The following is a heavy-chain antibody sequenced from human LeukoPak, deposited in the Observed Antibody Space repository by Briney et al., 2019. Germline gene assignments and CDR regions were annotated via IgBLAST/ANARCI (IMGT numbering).Heavy chain of an antibody. CDR2: IYPGDSDS. D-gene: IGHD3/OR15-3a*01. CDR3: ARRGRTERILDY. CDR1: GYSFTSYW. V-gene: IGHV5-51*01. J-gene: IGHJ4*02. Sequence: GASLQISSKTSGYSFTSYWIGCVRQMPGKRLEWMGIIYPGDSDSRYSPSFQGQVTISADKSITTAYLLWSSLKASDTAMYYCARRGRTERILDYWGQGTLVTVSA.